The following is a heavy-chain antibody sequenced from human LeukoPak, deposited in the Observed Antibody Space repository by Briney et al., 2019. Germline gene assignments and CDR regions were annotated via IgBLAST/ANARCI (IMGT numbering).Heavy chain of an antibody. Sequence: ASVKVSCKASGYTFTSYGISWVRQAPGQGLEWMGGIIPIFGTANYAQKFQGRVTITADESTSTAYMELSSLRSEDTAVYYCARPGADCGSAGCYTYPYYGLDVWGQGTTVTVSS. V-gene: IGHV1-69*13. D-gene: IGHD2-2*02. CDR2: IIPIFGTA. J-gene: IGHJ6*02. CDR3: ARPGADCGSAGCYTYPYYGLDV. CDR1: GYTFTSYG.